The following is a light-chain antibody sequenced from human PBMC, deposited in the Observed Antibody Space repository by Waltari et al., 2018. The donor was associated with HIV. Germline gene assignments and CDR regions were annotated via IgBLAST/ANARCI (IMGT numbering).Light chain of an antibody. V-gene: IGLV1-44*01. Sequence: QSVLTQPPSASGNPGQRVTISCSGSSSNIGSHTVNWYQQLTGTAPRRLSYRTNQRPFGVPYRFSGSKSGTSASRAISGLQSEDAADYYCAAWDDSLSGLGVFGGGTKLTVL. CDR1: SSNIGSHT. CDR2: RTN. CDR3: AAWDDSLSGLGV. J-gene: IGLJ2*01.